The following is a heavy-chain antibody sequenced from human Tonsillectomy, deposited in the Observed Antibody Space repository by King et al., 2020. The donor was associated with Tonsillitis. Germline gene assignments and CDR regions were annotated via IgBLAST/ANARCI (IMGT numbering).Heavy chain of an antibody. Sequence: VQLPQWGAGLLKPSETLSLTCAVYGGSFSGYYWSWIRQPPGKGLEWIGEINHSGSTNYNPSLKSRVTVSVDTSKNQFSLKLSSVTAADTAVYYCARGTMVRGEDYFDYWGQGTLVTVSS. D-gene: IGHD3-10*01. J-gene: IGHJ4*02. CDR2: INHSGST. V-gene: IGHV4-34*01. CDR1: GGSFSGYY. CDR3: ARGTMVRGEDYFDY.